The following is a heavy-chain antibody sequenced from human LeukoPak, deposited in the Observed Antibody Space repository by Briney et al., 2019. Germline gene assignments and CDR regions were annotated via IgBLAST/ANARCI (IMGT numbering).Heavy chain of an antibody. CDR2: INSDGSST. V-gene: IGHV3-74*01. D-gene: IGHD6-19*01. Sequence: PGGSLRLSCAASGFTFSSYWMHWVRQAPGKGLVWVSRINSDGSSTSYADSVKGRFTISRDNAKNTLYLQMNSLRAEDTAVYYCANPPVAADYYYGMDVWGQGTTVTVSS. CDR3: ANPPVAADYYYGMDV. J-gene: IGHJ6*02. CDR1: GFTFSSYW.